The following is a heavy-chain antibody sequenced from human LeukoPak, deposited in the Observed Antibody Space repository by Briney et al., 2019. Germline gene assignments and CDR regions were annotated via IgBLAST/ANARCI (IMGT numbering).Heavy chain of an antibody. CDR2: ISYDGSNK. J-gene: IGHJ4*02. D-gene: IGHD1-1*01. Sequence: GGSLRLSCAASGFTFSSYAMHWVRQAPGKGLEWVAVISYDGSNKYYADSVKGRFTISRDNSKNTLYLQMNSLRAEDTAVYYCARDRYNWNDESLFDYWGQGTLVTVSS. CDR3: ARDRYNWNDESLFDY. CDR1: GFTFSSYA. V-gene: IGHV3-30-3*01.